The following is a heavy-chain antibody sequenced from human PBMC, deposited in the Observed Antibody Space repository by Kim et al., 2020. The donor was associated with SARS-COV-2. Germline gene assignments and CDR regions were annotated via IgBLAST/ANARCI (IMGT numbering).Heavy chain of an antibody. V-gene: IGHV3-23*01. Sequence: GGSLRLSCAASGFSFSSHAMGWVRQAPGKGPEWVSSLSGTSGRTFYADSVKGRFTISRDNSKNTLYVQMNGLRVEDTAVYFCARDPPRGVMTGGRAFDVWGPGTMVTVSS. CDR1: GFSFSSHA. J-gene: IGHJ3*01. D-gene: IGHD3-16*01. CDR2: LSGTSGRT. CDR3: ARDPPRGVMTGGRAFDV.